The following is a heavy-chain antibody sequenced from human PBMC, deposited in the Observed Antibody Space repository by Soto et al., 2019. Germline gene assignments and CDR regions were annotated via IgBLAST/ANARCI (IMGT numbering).Heavy chain of an antibody. Sequence: GGSLRLSCAASGFTFSDYYMSWIRQAPGKGLEWVSYISTSGSTINYADSVKGRFTISRDNAKNSLYLQMNSLRAEDTAVYYCAKSYDSSGVDAFDIWGQGTMVTVSS. CDR3: AKSYDSSGVDAFDI. CDR2: ISTSGSTI. CDR1: GFTFSDYY. D-gene: IGHD3-22*01. V-gene: IGHV3-11*01. J-gene: IGHJ3*02.